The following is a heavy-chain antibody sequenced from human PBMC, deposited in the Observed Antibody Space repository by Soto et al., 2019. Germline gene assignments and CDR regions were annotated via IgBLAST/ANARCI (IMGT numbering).Heavy chain of an antibody. CDR1: GYTFATYW. CDR2: IYPGDSDR. CDR3: ARYNYYAGEY. V-gene: IGHV5-51*01. J-gene: IGHJ4*01. D-gene: IGHD3-10*01. Sequence: GESLKISCKGSGYTFATYWIGWVRQMPGKGLEWMGIIYPGDSDRRYGPSFQGQVTISVEKSINTAYLQWSSLKASDTAMYYCARYNYYAGEYWGHGTLVTVSS.